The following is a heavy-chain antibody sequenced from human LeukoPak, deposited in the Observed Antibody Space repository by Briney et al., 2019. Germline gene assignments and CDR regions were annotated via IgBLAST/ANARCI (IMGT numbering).Heavy chain of an antibody. V-gene: IGHV3-7*03. D-gene: IGHD4-23*01. CDR3: AKSGYYGGNPGDYYYMDV. J-gene: IGHJ6*03. CDR2: IKEDGTEK. CDR1: GFTFSDFW. Sequence: GGSLRLSCAGSGFTFSDFWMTWVRQTPGKGLEWVANIKEDGTEKNLVDSVKGRFTISRDNTKNTLYLQMNSLRAEDTAVYYCAKSGYYGGNPGDYYYMDVWGKGTTVTVSS.